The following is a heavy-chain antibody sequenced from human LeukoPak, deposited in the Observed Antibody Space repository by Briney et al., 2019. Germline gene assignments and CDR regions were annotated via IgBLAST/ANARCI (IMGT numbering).Heavy chain of an antibody. CDR2: INPNSGGT. J-gene: IGHJ3*02. CDR3: ARDWEDGDYWDAFDI. D-gene: IGHD4-17*01. CDR1: GYTFTGYY. V-gene: IGHV1-2*02. Sequence: ASVKVSFKASGYTFTGYYMHWVRQAPGQGLEWMGWINPNSGGTNYAQRFQGRVAMTRDTSISTAYMELSRLRSDDTAVYYCARDWEDGDYWDAFDIWGQGTMVTVSS.